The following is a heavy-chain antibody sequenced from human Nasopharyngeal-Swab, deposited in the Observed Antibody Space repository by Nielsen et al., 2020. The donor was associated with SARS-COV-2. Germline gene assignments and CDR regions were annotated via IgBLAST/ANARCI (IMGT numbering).Heavy chain of an antibody. CDR3: AQEIRPNDY. CDR1: GFTFDDYA. J-gene: IGHJ4*02. CDR2: ISISGNKL. Sequence: GGSLRLSCAASGFTFDDYAMHWVRQAPGKGLEWVSAISISGNKLYYADSVRDRFTISRDNSKNTLYLQMNSLRAEDTAVYYCAQEIRPNDYWGQGTLVTVSS. D-gene: IGHD6-6*01. V-gene: IGHV3-23*01.